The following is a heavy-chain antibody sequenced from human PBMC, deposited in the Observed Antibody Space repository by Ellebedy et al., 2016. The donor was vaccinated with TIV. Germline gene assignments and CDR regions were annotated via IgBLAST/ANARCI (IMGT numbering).Heavy chain of an antibody. CDR1: GYTFTGYY. CDR3: ARGIHCSGGSCLRDY. Sequence: AASVKVSCKASGYTFTGYYMHWVRQAPGQGLEWMGWMNPNSGNTGYAQKFQGRVTMTRNTSISTAYMELSSLRSEDTAVYYCARGIHCSGGSCLRDYWGQGTLVTVSS. V-gene: IGHV1-8*02. D-gene: IGHD2-15*01. CDR2: MNPNSGNT. J-gene: IGHJ4*02.